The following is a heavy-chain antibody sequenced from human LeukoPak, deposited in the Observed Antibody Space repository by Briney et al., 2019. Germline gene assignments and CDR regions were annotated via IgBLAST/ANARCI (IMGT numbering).Heavy chain of an antibody. CDR1: GGSFSGYY. CDR3: ARGVVAATPNAFDI. D-gene: IGHD2-15*01. CDR2: INHSGST. V-gene: IGHV4-34*01. J-gene: IGHJ3*02. Sequence: SETLSLTCAVYGGSFSGYYWSWIRQPPGKGLEWIGEINHSGSTNYNPSLKSRVTISVDTSKNQFSLKLGSVTAADTAAYYCARGVVAATPNAFDIWGQGTMVTVSS.